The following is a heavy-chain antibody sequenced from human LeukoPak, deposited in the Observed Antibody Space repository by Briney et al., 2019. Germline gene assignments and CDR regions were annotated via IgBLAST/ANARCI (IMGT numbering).Heavy chain of an antibody. V-gene: IGHV4-39*01. J-gene: IGHJ4*02. D-gene: IGHD6-19*01. CDR3: ASLAVAGLSEGY. CDR2: IYYSGST. Sequence: SETLSLTYTVSGGSISSDSYYWAWLRQPPGKGLEWIASIYYSGSTYYNPSLKSRVTISVDTSRNQFSLKLSSVTAADTAVYYCASLAVAGLSEGYWGQGTLVIVSS. CDR1: GGSISSDSYY.